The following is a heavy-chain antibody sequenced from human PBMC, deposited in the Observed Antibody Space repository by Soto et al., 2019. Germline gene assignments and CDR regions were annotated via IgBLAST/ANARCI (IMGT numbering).Heavy chain of an antibody. J-gene: IGHJ6*02. CDR3: ARGRVDTARNYYYYGMDV. CDR1: GSTFSSYA. Sequence: QVQLVQSGAEVKKPGSSVKVSCKASGSTFSSYAISWVRQAPGQGLEWMGGIIPIFGTANYAQKFQGRVTITADESTSTAYMELSSLRSEDTAVYYCARGRVDTARNYYYYGMDVWGQGTTVTVSS. D-gene: IGHD5-18*01. CDR2: IIPIFGTA. V-gene: IGHV1-69*01.